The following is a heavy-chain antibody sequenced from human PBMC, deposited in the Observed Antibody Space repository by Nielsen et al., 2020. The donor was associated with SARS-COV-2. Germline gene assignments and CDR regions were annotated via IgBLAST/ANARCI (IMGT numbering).Heavy chain of an antibody. CDR3: ARAWNFAVH. J-gene: IGHJ4*02. CDR1: GFTFSIYS. Sequence: GESLKISCAASGFTFSIYSMTWVRQAPGKGLEWVANIKQDGSEKNYVDSVKGRFTISRDNAKSSVYLEMNSLRAEDTAVYYCARAWNFAVHWGQGTLVTVSS. V-gene: IGHV3-7*01. D-gene: IGHD1-7*01. CDR2: IKQDGSEK.